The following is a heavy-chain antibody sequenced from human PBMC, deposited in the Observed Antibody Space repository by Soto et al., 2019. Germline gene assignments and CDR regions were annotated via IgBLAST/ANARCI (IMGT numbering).Heavy chain of an antibody. CDR3: TNIVVVPAASYYYYMDV. CDR2: ISGSGGST. D-gene: IGHD2-2*01. J-gene: IGHJ6*03. Sequence: GGSLRLSCAACGFTFSSYAMGWVRQAPGKGLEWVSAISGSGGSTYYADSVKGRFTISRGNSKNTLYLQMNSLRAEDTAVYYCTNIVVVPAASYYYYMDVWGKGTTVTVSS. CDR1: GFTFSSYA. V-gene: IGHV3-23*01.